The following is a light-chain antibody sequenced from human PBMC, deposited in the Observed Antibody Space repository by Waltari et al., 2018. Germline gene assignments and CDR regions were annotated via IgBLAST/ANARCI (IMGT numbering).Light chain of an antibody. CDR2: EVS. J-gene: IGLJ2*01. V-gene: IGLV2-14*01. Sequence: QSALTQPASVSGSPGQSITISCTGASSDIGDYNFVSWYQQHPGKAPKLLIFEVSNRPPGVSDRFSGSKSANTASLTISGLQAEDEAHYYCSSYTSSTSLVFGGGTKVTVL. CDR3: SSYTSSTSLV. CDR1: SSDIGDYNF.